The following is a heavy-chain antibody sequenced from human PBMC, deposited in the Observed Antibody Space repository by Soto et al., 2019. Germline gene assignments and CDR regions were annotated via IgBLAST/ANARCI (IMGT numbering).Heavy chain of an antibody. D-gene: IGHD3-16*01. V-gene: IGHV3-48*03. CDR1: GFTFSSYE. CDR2: ISSSGSTI. CDR3: ARTRLRLSYAFDI. J-gene: IGHJ3*02. Sequence: PGGSLRLSCAASGFTFSSYEMNWVRQAPGKGLEWVSYISSSGSTIYYADSVKGRFTISRDNAKNSLYLQMNSLRAEDTAVYYCARTRLRLSYAFDIWGQGTMVTVSS.